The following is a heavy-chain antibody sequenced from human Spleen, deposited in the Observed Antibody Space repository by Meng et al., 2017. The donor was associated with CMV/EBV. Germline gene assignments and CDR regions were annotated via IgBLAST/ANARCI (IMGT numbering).Heavy chain of an antibody. CDR2: INPSGGST. CDR1: GYTFTSYY. CDR3: AREVVGGALDY. V-gene: IGHV1-46*01. Sequence: ASVQVSCKASGYTFTSYYMHWVRQAPGQGLEWMGIINPSGGSTSYSQKFQGRVTMTRDTSTSTVYMELSSLRSEDTAVYYCAREVVGGALDYWGQGTLVTVSS. D-gene: IGHD1-26*01. J-gene: IGHJ4*02.